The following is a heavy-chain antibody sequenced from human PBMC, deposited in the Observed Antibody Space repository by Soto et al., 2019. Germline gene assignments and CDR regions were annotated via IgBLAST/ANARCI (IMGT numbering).Heavy chain of an antibody. CDR3: ARINSGRYYGDAFDI. D-gene: IGHD1-26*01. Sequence: EVQLVESGGGLVQPGGSLRLSCAASGFTFSSYWMSWVRQAPGKGLEWVANIKQDGSEKYYVDSVKGRFTMSRDNAKNSLYVQMNSLRAEDTAVYYCARINSGRYYGDAFDIWGQGTMVTVSS. CDR1: GFTFSSYW. J-gene: IGHJ3*02. CDR2: IKQDGSEK. V-gene: IGHV3-7*01.